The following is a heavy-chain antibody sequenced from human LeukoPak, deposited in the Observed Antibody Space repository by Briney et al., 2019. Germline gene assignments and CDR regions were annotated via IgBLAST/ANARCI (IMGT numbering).Heavy chain of an antibody. CDR3: ARPKYSSGWFGVRTFDY. V-gene: IGHV1-69*13. CDR1: GGTFSSYA. Sequence: ASVKVSCKASGGTFSSYAISWVQQAPGQGLEWMGGIIPIFGTANYAQKFQGRVTITADESTSTAYMELSSLRSEDTAVYYCARPKYSSGWFGVRTFDYWGQGTLVTVSS. CDR2: IIPIFGTA. J-gene: IGHJ4*02. D-gene: IGHD6-19*01.